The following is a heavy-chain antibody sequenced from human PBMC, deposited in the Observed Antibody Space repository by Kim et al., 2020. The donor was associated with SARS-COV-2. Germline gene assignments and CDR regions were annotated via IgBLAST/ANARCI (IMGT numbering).Heavy chain of an antibody. V-gene: IGHV1-3*01. CDR3: ARAGIVATIGNFDY. Sequence: ASVKVSCKASGYTFTSYAMHWVRQAPGQRLEWMGWINAGNGNTKYSQKFQGRVTITRDTSASTAYMELSSLRSEDTAVYYCARAGIVATIGNFDYWGQGTLVTVSS. J-gene: IGHJ4*02. CDR2: INAGNGNT. D-gene: IGHD5-12*01. CDR1: GYTFTSYA.